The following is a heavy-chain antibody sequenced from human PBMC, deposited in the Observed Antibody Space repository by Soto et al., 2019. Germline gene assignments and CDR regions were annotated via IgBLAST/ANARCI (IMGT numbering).Heavy chain of an antibody. CDR1: GFTFSSYS. CDR2: ISSSSSYI. D-gene: IGHD3-9*01. CDR3: ARGGYYDILTGYYAFDI. Sequence: GGSLRLSCAASGFTFSSYSMNWVRQAPGKGLEWVSSISSSSSYIYYADSVKGRFTISRDNAKNSLYLQMNSLRAEDTAVYYCARGGYYDILTGYYAFDIWGQGTMVTVSS. J-gene: IGHJ3*02. V-gene: IGHV3-21*01.